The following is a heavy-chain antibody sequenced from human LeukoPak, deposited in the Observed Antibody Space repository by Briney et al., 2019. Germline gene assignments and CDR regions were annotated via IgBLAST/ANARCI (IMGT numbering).Heavy chain of an antibody. CDR2: ISYDGSNK. CDR3: ASSLPRYSSSWYLFNY. J-gene: IGHJ4*02. Sequence: GGSLRLSCAASGFTFSSYGMHWVRPAPGKGLEWVAVISYDGSNKYYADSVKGRFTISRDNSKNTLYLQMNSLRAEDTAVYYCASSLPRYSSSWYLFNYWGQGTLVTVSS. CDR1: GFTFSSYG. D-gene: IGHD6-13*01. V-gene: IGHV3-30*03.